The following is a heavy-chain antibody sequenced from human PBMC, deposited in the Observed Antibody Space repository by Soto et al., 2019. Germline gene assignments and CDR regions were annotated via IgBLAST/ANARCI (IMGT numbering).Heavy chain of an antibody. D-gene: IGHD6-13*01. CDR2: IYSGGTT. J-gene: IGHJ4*02. CDR3: AYSSTPFDY. Sequence: GGSLRLSCAVSGFTVRANYMSWVRQAPGKGLEWVSVIYSGGTTYYADSVKGRFIISRDISKNTLYLQMNILRAEDTAVYYCAYSSTPFDYWGQGTLVTVSS. CDR1: GFTVRANY. V-gene: IGHV3-53*01.